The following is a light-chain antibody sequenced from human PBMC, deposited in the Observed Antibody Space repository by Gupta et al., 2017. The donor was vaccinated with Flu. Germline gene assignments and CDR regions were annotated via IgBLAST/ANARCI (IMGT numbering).Light chain of an antibody. Sequence: EIVLTQSPGTLSLSPGERATLSCRASQSVSSSYLAWYQQKPGQAPRLLIYGASSRATGFPDRFSGSGSGTDFTLTISRLEPEDFAVYYCQQEGSSPRTFGQGTKVEIK. CDR2: GAS. CDR1: QSVSSSY. CDR3: QQEGSSPRT. V-gene: IGKV3-20*01. J-gene: IGKJ1*01.